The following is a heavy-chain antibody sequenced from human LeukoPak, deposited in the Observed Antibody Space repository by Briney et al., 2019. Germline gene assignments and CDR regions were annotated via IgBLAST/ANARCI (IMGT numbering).Heavy chain of an antibody. CDR1: GYTFTSYG. J-gene: IGHJ4*02. CDR2: SSAYNGNT. D-gene: IGHD2-15*01. Sequence: GASVKVSCKASGYTFTSYGIRWVRQAPGQGLEGMGWSSAYNGNTNYAQTLQGRVTVTTDTYTSTAYMELRSLRSDDTDVYYCARGVGRHNFDYWGQGTLVTVSS. CDR3: ARGVGRHNFDY. V-gene: IGHV1-18*01.